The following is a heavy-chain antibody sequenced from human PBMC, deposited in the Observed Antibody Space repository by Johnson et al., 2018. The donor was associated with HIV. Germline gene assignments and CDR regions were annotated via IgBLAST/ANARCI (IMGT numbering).Heavy chain of an antibody. J-gene: IGHJ3*02. CDR2: ISWNSGSI. CDR3: AKDRGYSYGSDAFDI. Sequence: VQLLESGGGLVQPGRSLRLSCAASGFTFDDYAMHWVRQAPGKGLEWVAGISWNSGSIGYADSVKGRLTISRDNAKNSLYLQMNSLRAEDTALYYCAKDRGYSYGSDAFDIWGQGTMVTVSS. V-gene: IGHV3-9*01. D-gene: IGHD5-18*01. CDR1: GFTFDDYA.